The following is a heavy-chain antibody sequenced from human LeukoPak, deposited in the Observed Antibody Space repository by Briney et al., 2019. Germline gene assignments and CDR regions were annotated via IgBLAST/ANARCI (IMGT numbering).Heavy chain of an antibody. CDR3: ARVNINSWHSCDY. D-gene: IGHD6-13*01. J-gene: IGHJ4*02. CDR1: GDAITSDKY. Sequence: SETLSLTCTVSGDAITSDKYYWGWIRQPPGKGLEWIGEIYHSGSPNYNPSLKSRVTISVDKSRNHFSLNLSSVTAADTAVYYCARVNINSWHSCDYWGQGTLVTVSS. CDR2: IYHSGSP. V-gene: IGHV4-39*07.